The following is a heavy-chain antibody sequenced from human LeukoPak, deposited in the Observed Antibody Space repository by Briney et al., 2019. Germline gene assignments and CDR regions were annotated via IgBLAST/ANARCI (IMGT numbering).Heavy chain of an antibody. J-gene: IGHJ4*02. CDR1: GFTFSSYA. D-gene: IGHD2-2*01. V-gene: IGHV3-30-3*01. CDR2: ISYDGNHK. CDR3: ARDGPQIVPAVPSGY. Sequence: GGSLRLSCAASGFTFSSYAMHWVRQAPGRGLEWAAVISYDGNHKYYADSVKGRFTISRDNSKNTLYLQMNSLRAEDTAVYNCARDGPQIVPAVPSGYWGQGTLVTVSS.